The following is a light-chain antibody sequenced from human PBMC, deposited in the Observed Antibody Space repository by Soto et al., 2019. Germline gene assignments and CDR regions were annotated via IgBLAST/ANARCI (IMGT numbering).Light chain of an antibody. J-gene: IGKJ5*01. CDR3: QQRRT. CDR1: QTVSSY. Sequence: EIVLTQSPATLSLSPGERATISCRASQTVSSYLAWYQQKPGQAPRLLVYDASDRATGIPARFSGSGSATDFTLPISSLEPEDFAVYYCQQRRTFGQGTRLEIK. V-gene: IGKV3-11*01. CDR2: DAS.